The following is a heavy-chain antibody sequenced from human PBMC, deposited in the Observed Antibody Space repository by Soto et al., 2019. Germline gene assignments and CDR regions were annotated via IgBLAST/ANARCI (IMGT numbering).Heavy chain of an antibody. CDR2: IYHSGST. D-gene: IGHD3-10*01. CDR1: GGSVSSVYYY. V-gene: IGHV4-30-4*01. CDR3: ARATLLRITMVRGFPYYYGMDV. Sequence: PSETLSLTCAVSGGSVSSVYYYWTWIRQPPGKGLEWIGYIYHSGSTYYNPSLKSRLTISVDTSKNQFSLKLSSVTAADTAVYYCARATLLRITMVRGFPYYYGMDVWGQGTTVTVSS. J-gene: IGHJ6*02.